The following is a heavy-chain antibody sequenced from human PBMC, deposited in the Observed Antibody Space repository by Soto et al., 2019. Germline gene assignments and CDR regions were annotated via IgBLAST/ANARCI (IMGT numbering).Heavy chain of an antibody. CDR1: GYIFTAYS. CDR3: AREENCRGGTCYSEYFHH. CDR2: VNPSGGSA. V-gene: IGHV1-46*01. D-gene: IGHD2-15*01. Sequence: QVQLVQSGAEVKKPGASVKVSCKTSGYIFTAYSMHWVRQAPGQGLEWMGVVNPSGGSAHYAQSFXXRXTLTRDTSTXTFXXELSSLRSEDTAVYYCAREENCRGGTCYSEYFHHWGQGTLVTDSS. J-gene: IGHJ1*01.